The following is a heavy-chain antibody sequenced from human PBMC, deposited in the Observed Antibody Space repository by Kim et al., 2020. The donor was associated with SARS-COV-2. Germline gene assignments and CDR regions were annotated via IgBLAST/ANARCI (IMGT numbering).Heavy chain of an antibody. CDR2: ISAYNGNT. V-gene: IGHV1-18*01. J-gene: IGHJ5*02. CDR1: GYTFTSYG. CDR3: ARGAPPGGIAAARRGSGWFDP. D-gene: IGHD6-13*01. Sequence: ASVKVSCKASGYTFTSYGISWVRQAPGQGLEWMGWISAYNGNTNYAQKLQGRVTMTTDTSTSTAYMELRSLRSDDTAVYYCARGAPPGGIAAARRGSGWFDPWGQGTLVTVSS.